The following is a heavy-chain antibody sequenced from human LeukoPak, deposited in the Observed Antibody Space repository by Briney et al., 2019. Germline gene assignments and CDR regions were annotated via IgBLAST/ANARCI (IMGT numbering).Heavy chain of an antibody. V-gene: IGHV1-18*01. CDR2: ISGYNGNT. Sequence: ASVKVSCKTSGYNFTTFGVSWVRQAPGQGLEWMGWISGYNGNTNYAQNLQDRVTMTTDTSTSTAYMELRSLRSDDTAVYYCARDVADLHYYYFDYWGQGTLVTVSS. J-gene: IGHJ4*02. CDR3: ARDVADLHYYYFDY. D-gene: IGHD2/OR15-2a*01. CDR1: GYNFTTFG.